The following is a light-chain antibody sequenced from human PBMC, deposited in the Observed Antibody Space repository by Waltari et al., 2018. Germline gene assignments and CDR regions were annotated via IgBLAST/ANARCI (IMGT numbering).Light chain of an antibody. CDR3: QQYGSSPPYS. Sequence: EIVLTQSPGTLSLSPGERATLSCRASQSVTSNYLAWYQQKPGQAPRLLNYDASSRATGIPDRISGSGSETDFTLTISSLEPEDFAVYYCQQYGSSPPYSFGQGTKLEIK. CDR1: QSVTSNY. CDR2: DAS. J-gene: IGKJ2*01. V-gene: IGKV3-20*01.